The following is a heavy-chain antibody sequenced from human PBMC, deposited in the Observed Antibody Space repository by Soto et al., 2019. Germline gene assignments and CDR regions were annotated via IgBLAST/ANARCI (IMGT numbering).Heavy chain of an antibody. CDR2: ISSSSSYI. Sequence: GGSLRLSCAASGFTFSSYSMNWVRQAPGKGLEWVSYISSSSSYIYYADSVKGRFTISRDNAKNSLYLQMNSLRAEDTAVYYCARDGNYYDSSGSYFDYWGQGTMVTVSS. D-gene: IGHD3-22*01. CDR3: ARDGNYYDSSGSYFDY. J-gene: IGHJ4*03. CDR1: GFTFSSYS. V-gene: IGHV3-21*05.